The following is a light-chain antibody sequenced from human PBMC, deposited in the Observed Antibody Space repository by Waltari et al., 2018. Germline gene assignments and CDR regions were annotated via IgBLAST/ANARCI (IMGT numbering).Light chain of an antibody. CDR1: SSDCGCYNY. V-gene: IGLV2-23*02. J-gene: IGLJ2*01. CDR3: CSYAGSSTHVL. Sequence: QSALTQPASVSGSPGQSITISCTGPSSDCGCYNYVSWYQQYPGKAPQLMIYDVSKRPSGVSNRFSGAKSGNTASLTISGLQAEDEADYYCCSYAGSSTHVLFGGGTKLTVL. CDR2: DVS.